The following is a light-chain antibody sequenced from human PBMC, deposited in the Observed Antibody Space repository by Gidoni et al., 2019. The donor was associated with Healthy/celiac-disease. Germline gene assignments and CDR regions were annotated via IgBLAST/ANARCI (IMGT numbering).Light chain of an antibody. Sequence: QSALTQPASVSGSHGQSITISCTGTSSDVGGYHYVSWYQQHPGKAPKLMIYDVSNRPSGVSNRFSGSKSGNTASLTISGLQAEDEADYYCSSYTSSSTPVVFGGGTKLTVL. CDR2: DVS. J-gene: IGLJ2*01. CDR1: SSDVGGYHY. CDR3: SSYTSSSTPVV. V-gene: IGLV2-14*03.